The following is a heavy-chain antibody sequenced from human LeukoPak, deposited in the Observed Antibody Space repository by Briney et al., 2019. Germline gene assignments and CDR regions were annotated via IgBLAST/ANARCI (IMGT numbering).Heavy chain of an antibody. Sequence: GASVKVSCKASGYTFTGYYMHWVRQAPGQGLEWMGRINPNSGGTNYAQKFQGRVTMTRDTSISTAYMELSRLRSDDTAVYYCARALRGYCNGGSCPNDYWGQGTLVTVSS. D-gene: IGHD2-15*01. CDR2: INPNSGGT. J-gene: IGHJ4*02. CDR1: GYTFTGYY. V-gene: IGHV1-2*06. CDR3: ARALRGYCNGGSCPNDY.